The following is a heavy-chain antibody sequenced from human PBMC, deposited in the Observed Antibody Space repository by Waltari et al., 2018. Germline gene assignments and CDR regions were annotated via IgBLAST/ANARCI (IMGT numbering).Heavy chain of an antibody. Sequence: QVQLRESGPALVKPSETLSLTCTVSGGPINPDYWSWIRQPPGKGLEWIGNIYFSGTTNYNPSLKSRGTISIETSRNQFSLRLSSVTAADTAVYYCATDNRPASAGLWGRGTLVTVSS. CDR3: ATDNRPASAGL. V-gene: IGHV4-59*01. CDR1: GGPINPDY. D-gene: IGHD6-13*01. CDR2: IYFSGTT. J-gene: IGHJ4*02.